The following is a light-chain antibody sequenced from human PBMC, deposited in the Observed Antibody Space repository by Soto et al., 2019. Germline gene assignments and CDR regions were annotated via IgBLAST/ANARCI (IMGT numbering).Light chain of an antibody. Sequence: QSVLTQPPSASGTPGQRVTISCSGSSSNIGSKTANLYQQLPGTAPKVLIYSNDQRPLGVPDRFSGSKSGTSASLAISGLQSEDEADYYCAAWDDGLNGPVFGGGTQLTVL. CDR3: AAWDDGLNGPV. J-gene: IGLJ2*01. CDR2: SND. CDR1: SSNIGSKT. V-gene: IGLV1-44*01.